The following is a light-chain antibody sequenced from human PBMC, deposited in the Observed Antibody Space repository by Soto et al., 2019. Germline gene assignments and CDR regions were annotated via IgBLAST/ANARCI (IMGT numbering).Light chain of an antibody. CDR3: LQDYISPWT. Sequence: AIQMTQSPSSLSASLGDRVTITCRASQGIRNDLGWYQQKPGKAPRLLIYAASSLQSGVPSKFSGSGSGTDFTLTISSLQPEDFATYYCLQDYISPWTFGQGTKVEI. CDR2: AAS. J-gene: IGKJ1*01. CDR1: QGIRND. V-gene: IGKV1-6*01.